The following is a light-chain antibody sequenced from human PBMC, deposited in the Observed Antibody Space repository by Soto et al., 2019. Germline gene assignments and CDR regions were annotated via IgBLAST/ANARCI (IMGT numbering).Light chain of an antibody. CDR2: EVD. CDR1: YTDVGGYNR. CDR3: VSYIESSLTHWV. Sequence: QSALTQPASVSGSPGQSITISCTGTYTDVGGYNRVSWYQHHAGKGPKMLIFEVDNRPSGISDRFSGSKSGDMASLTISDLQAEDEADYYCVSYIESSLTHWVFGGGTQLTVL. J-gene: IGLJ3*02. V-gene: IGLV2-14*01.